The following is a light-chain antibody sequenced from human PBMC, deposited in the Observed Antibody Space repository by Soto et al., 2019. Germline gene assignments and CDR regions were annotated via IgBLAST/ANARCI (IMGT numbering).Light chain of an antibody. J-gene: IGKJ1*01. CDR2: GAF. CDR1: HGVATN. Sequence: EIVMTQSPATLSVSPGERATLSCRVGHGVATNLAWYQQKPGQVPRLLIYGAFTRATGIPDRFSGSGSGTEFTLTISSLQSEDVAVYFCQEYDNWPPEGPFGQGTKVDIK. CDR3: QEYDNWPPEGP. V-gene: IGKV3-15*01.